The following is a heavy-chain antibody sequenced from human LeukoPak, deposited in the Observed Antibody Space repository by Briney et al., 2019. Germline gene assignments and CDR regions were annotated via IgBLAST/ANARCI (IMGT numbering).Heavy chain of an antibody. Sequence: ASVKVSCEASGYTVTSYAIAWVRQAPGQGLEWMGWISAYNGGTNYAQKFRGRVTMTTDTSTNTGYMELRSLRSDDTAVYFCARDQLRYYGSNNYYSDMDFWGQGTTVTVSS. J-gene: IGHJ6*02. V-gene: IGHV1-18*01. D-gene: IGHD3-10*01. CDR2: ISAYNGGT. CDR1: GYTVTSYA. CDR3: ARDQLRYYGSNNYYSDMDF.